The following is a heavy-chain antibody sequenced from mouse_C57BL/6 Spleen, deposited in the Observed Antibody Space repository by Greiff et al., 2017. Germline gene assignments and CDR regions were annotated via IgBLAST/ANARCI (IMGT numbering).Heavy chain of an antibody. CDR2: ISYDGSN. CDR1: GYSITSGYY. V-gene: IGHV3-6*01. J-gene: IGHJ1*03. CDR3: AREPGYYGYFDV. D-gene: IGHD2-2*01. Sequence: ESGPGLVKPSQSLSLTCSVTGYSITSGYYWNWIRQFPGNKLEWMGYISYDGSNNYNPSLKNRISITRDTSKNQFFLKLNSVTTEDTATYYCAREPGYYGYFDVWGTGTTVTVSS.